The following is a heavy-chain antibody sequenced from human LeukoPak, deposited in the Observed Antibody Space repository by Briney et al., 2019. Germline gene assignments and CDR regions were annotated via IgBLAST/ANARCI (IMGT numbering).Heavy chain of an antibody. J-gene: IGHJ5*02. CDR1: GGSFSGYY. Sequence: SETLSLTCAVYGGSFSGYYWSWIRQPPGKGLEWIGEINHSGSTNYNPSLKSRVTISVDTSKNQFSLKLSSVTAADTAVYYCARKRGYCSSTSCRNNWFDPWGQGTLVTVSS. CDR2: INHSGST. D-gene: IGHD2-2*01. CDR3: ARKRGYCSSTSCRNNWFDP. V-gene: IGHV4-34*01.